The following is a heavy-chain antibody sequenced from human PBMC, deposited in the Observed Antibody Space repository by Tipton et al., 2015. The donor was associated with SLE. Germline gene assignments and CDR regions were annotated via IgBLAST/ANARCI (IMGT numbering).Heavy chain of an antibody. CDR1: GFTFSSYA. V-gene: IGHV3-30*04. J-gene: IGHJ6*02. Sequence: SLRLSCAASGFTFSSYAMHWVRQAPGKGLEWVEVISYDGSNKYYADSVKGRFTISRDNSKNTLYLQMNSLRAEDTAVYYCARDLTSFYGMDVWGQGTTVTVSS. CDR2: ISYDGSNK. D-gene: IGHD3-9*01. CDR3: ARDLTSFYGMDV.